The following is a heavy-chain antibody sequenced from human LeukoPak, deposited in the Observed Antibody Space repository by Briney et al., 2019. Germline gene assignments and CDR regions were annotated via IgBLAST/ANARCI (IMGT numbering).Heavy chain of an antibody. J-gene: IGHJ5*02. Sequence: GGSLRLSCAASGFTFSDYYMSWIRQAPGKGLEWASYISSSGSTIYYADSVKGRFTISRDNAKNSLYLQMNSLRAEDTAVYYCARDKGSWELLGWFDPWGQGTLVTVSS. CDR2: ISSSGSTI. D-gene: IGHD1-26*01. CDR3: ARDKGSWELLGWFDP. V-gene: IGHV3-11*01. CDR1: GFTFSDYY.